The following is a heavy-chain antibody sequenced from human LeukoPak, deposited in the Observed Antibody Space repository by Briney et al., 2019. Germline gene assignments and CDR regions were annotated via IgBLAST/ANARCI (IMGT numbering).Heavy chain of an antibody. Sequence: ASVKVSCKASGYTFTSYGISWMRQAPGQGLEWMGWINTYNGNTNYAPKLQGRVSMTTDTSTSTAYMELRSLRSDDTAVYYCARDHLGSGSYSSGERVYWGQGTLVIVSS. D-gene: IGHD1-26*01. CDR2: INTYNGNT. CDR1: GYTFTSYG. CDR3: ARDHLGSGSYSSGERVY. V-gene: IGHV1-18*01. J-gene: IGHJ4*02.